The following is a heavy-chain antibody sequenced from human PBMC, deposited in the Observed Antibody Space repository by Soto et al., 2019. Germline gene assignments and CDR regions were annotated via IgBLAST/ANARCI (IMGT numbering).Heavy chain of an antibody. CDR2: MNPNSGNT. CDR1: GYTFTSYD. Sequence: ASVKVSCKSSGYTFTSYDINWVRQATGQELEWMGWMNPNSGNTGYAQRFQGRVTMTRNTSISTAYMELSSLRSEDTAVYYCARERIKIFGVVIRVYGMDVWGQGTTVTVSS. CDR3: ARERIKIFGVVIRVYGMDV. V-gene: IGHV1-8*01. J-gene: IGHJ6*02. D-gene: IGHD3-3*01.